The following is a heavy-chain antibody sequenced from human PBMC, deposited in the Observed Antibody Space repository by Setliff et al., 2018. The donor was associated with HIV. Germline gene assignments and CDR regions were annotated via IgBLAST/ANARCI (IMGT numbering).Heavy chain of an antibody. Sequence: PSETLSLTCTVSGGSITTTNYYWGWIRQPPGKGLEWIASIYYSGSTYYNPSLESRITISVDTSKNQFSLRLSSVTAADTAVYYCARQGLVLVPASIDWRLPPSPIDYWGQGALVTVSS. CDR3: ARQGLVLVPASIDWRLPPSPIDY. CDR1: GGSITTTNYY. D-gene: IGHD2-2*01. V-gene: IGHV4-39*01. J-gene: IGHJ4*02. CDR2: IYYSGST.